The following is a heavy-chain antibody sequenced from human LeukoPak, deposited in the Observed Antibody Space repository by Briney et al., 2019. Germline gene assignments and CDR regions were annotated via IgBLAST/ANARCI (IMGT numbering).Heavy chain of an antibody. CDR3: AKDSPRQQFDY. CDR1: GFTFSSYG. J-gene: IGHJ4*02. Sequence: PGGSLGLSWAASGFTFSSYGMHWVRQAPGKGLEWVAFIRYYGSNKYYADSVKGRFTISRDNSKNTLYLQMNSLRAEDTAVYYCAKDSPRQQFDYWGQGTLVTVSS. V-gene: IGHV3-30*02. CDR2: IRYYGSNK. D-gene: IGHD6-13*01.